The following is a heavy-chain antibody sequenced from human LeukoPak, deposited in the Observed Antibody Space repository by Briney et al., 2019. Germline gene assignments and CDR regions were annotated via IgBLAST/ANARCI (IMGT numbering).Heavy chain of an antibody. V-gene: IGHV4-34*01. CDR3: ARVIPDYDILTGYLFDY. CDR1: GGSFSGYY. Sequence: SETLSLTCAVYGGSFSGYYWSWIRQPPGKGLEWIGEINHSGSTNYNPSLKSRVTISVDTSKNQFSLKLSPVTAADTAVYYCARVIPDYDILTGYLFDYWGQGTLVTVSS. J-gene: IGHJ4*02. CDR2: INHSGST. D-gene: IGHD3-9*01.